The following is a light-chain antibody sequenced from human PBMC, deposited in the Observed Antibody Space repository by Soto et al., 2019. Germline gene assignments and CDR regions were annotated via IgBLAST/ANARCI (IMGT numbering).Light chain of an antibody. CDR1: QYLRRK. Sequence: VMTQSPDTLSVSPGQRVTLSCSAIQYLRRKVVWYQQRPGQAPRLLIYGASGRAAGIPDRLSGSGSGTFFTLSISRLEPEYFAVYYCQQYGVSPTFGGGTKVDIK. J-gene: IGKJ4*01. V-gene: IGKV3-20*01. CDR3: QQYGVSPT. CDR2: GAS.